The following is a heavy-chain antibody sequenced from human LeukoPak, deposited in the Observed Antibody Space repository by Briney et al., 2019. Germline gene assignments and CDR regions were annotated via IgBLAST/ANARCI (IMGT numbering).Heavy chain of an antibody. CDR2: ILGVGSRT. Sequence: GGSLRLSCAASGFTFDDYAMHWVRQVPGKDLEWVSLILGVGSRTNSAGSVKGRFTISRDNSKTSLYLHMNSLRVEDTALYFCAKDRYSSSWYTIDYWGQGTLVTVSS. J-gene: IGHJ4*02. V-gene: IGHV3-43*02. CDR3: AKDRYSSSWYTIDY. D-gene: IGHD6-13*01. CDR1: GFTFDDYA.